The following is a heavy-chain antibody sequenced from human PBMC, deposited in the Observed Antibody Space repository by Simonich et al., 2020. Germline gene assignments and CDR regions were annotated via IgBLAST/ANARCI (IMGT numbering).Heavy chain of an antibody. CDR1: GFTFSSYA. V-gene: IGHV3-30*07. D-gene: IGHD1-26*01. Sequence: QVQLVESGGGVVQPGRSLRLSCAASGFTFSSYAMHWVRQAQDKGLEWVAVITYEGSNKYYAKSVKGRFTISRDNSKNTLYLQMNSLRAEDTAVYYCAREGAGNDAFDIWGQGTMVTVSS. CDR3: AREGAGNDAFDI. J-gene: IGHJ3*02. CDR2: ITYEGSNK.